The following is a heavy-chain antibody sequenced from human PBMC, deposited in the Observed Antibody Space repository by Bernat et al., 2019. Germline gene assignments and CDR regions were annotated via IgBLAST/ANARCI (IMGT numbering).Heavy chain of an antibody. Sequence: QLQLQESGPGLVKPSETLSLTCSVSGVSTSSSSYYWDWIRLPPGKGLEWIGSIYYNGKTYYKPSLKSRVIISMDTSKNQFSLKLSSVTAADTAVYYCARQGNYHDRSGYAIDYWGQGTLVTVSS. CDR1: GVSTSSSSYY. CDR3: ARQGNYHDRSGYAIDY. V-gene: IGHV4-39*01. D-gene: IGHD3-22*01. J-gene: IGHJ4*02. CDR2: IYYNGKT.